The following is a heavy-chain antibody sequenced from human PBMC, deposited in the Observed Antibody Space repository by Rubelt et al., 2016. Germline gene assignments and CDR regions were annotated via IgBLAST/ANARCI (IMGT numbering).Heavy chain of an antibody. CDR3: TRLAGYGGNVY. V-gene: IGHV3-30*04. D-gene: IGHD4-23*01. J-gene: IGHJ4*02. Sequence: RSLRLSCAASGFTFSSYAMHWVRQAPGKGLEWVAVISYDGSNKYYADSVKGRFTISRDNSKNTLYLQMNSLKTEDTAVYYCTRLAGYGGNVYWGQGTLVTVSS. CDR2: ISYDGSNK. CDR1: GFTFSSYA.